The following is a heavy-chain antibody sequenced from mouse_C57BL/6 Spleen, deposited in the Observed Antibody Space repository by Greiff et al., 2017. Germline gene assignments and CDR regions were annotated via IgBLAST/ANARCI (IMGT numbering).Heavy chain of an antibody. CDR3: ARSDYSNYDWYFDV. CDR1: GYTFTDYN. V-gene: IGHV1-18*01. D-gene: IGHD2-5*01. J-gene: IGHJ1*03. Sequence: EVQLVESGPELVKPGASVKIPCKASGYTFTDYNMDWVKQSHGKSLEWIGDINPNNGGTIYNQKFKGKATLTVDKSSSTAYMELRSLTSEDTAVYYCARSDYSNYDWYFDVWGTGTTVTVSS. CDR2: INPNNGGT.